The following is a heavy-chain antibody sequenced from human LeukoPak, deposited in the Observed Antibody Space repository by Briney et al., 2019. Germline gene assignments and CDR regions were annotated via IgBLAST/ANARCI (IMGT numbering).Heavy chain of an antibody. J-gene: IGHJ4*02. CDR1: GGSFSGCY. CDR2: TNHSGST. D-gene: IGHD2-2*01. V-gene: IGHV4-34*01. Sequence: SETLSLTCAVYGGSFSGCYWSWIRQPPGKGLEWIGETNHSGSTNYNPSLKSRVTISVDTSKNQFSLKLSSVTAADTAVYYCASRDIVVVPAATNSDASDYWGQGTLVTVSS. CDR3: ASRDIVVVPAATNSDASDY.